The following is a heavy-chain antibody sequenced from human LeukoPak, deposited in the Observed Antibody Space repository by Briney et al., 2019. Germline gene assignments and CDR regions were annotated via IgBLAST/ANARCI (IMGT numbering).Heavy chain of an antibody. Sequence: GGSLRLSCAASGFSFSDYWMHWVRQAPGKGLVWVSQVSNDGSSTTYADSVKGRFTISRDSARNTLYLQMNSLRAEDTAVYYCASSYYGSGSYRAFDIWGQGTMVTVSS. CDR1: GFSFSDYW. V-gene: IGHV3-74*03. CDR2: VSNDGSST. J-gene: IGHJ3*02. D-gene: IGHD3-10*01. CDR3: ASSYYGSGSYRAFDI.